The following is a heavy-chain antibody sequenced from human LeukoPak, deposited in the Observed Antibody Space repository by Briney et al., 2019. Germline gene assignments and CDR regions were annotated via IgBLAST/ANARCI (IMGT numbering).Heavy chain of an antibody. CDR2: IRYDGSNK. Sequence: PGGSLRLSCAASGFTFSSYGMHWVRQAPGKGLEWVAFIRYDGSNKYYADSVKGRFTISRDDSKNTLYLQMNSLRAEDTAVYYCATYDSSGSGLDYWGQGTLVTVSS. J-gene: IGHJ4*02. D-gene: IGHD3-22*01. CDR1: GFTFSSYG. CDR3: ATYDSSGSGLDY. V-gene: IGHV3-30*02.